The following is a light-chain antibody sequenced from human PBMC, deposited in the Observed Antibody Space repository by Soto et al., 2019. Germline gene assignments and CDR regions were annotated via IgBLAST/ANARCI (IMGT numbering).Light chain of an antibody. V-gene: IGKV3-20*01. CDR2: GAS. Sequence: EIVLTQSPGTLSLSPGERATLSWRASQSVTSSYLAWYQQKPGQAPRLLIYGASSRATGIPDRFSGSGSETDFTLTISRLEPEDFAVYYCHQYGSSPPITFGQGTRLEIK. CDR3: HQYGSSPPIT. CDR1: QSVTSSY. J-gene: IGKJ5*01.